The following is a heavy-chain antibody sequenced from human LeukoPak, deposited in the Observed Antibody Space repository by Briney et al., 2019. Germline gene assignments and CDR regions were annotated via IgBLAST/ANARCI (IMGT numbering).Heavy chain of an antibody. Sequence: ASVKGSCKVSGYTLTELSMHWVRQAPGKGLEWMGGFDPEDGETIYAQKFQGRVTMTEDTSTDTAYMELSSLRSEDTAVYYCATALRVATYFDYWGQGTLVTVSS. D-gene: IGHD5-12*01. CDR2: FDPEDGET. CDR1: GYTLTELS. V-gene: IGHV1-24*01. CDR3: ATALRVATYFDY. J-gene: IGHJ4*02.